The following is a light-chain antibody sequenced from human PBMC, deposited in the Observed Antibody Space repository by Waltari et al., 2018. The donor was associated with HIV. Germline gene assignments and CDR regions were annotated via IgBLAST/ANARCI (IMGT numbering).Light chain of an antibody. CDR1: SSNIGAGYD. J-gene: IGLJ2*01. V-gene: IGLV1-40*01. CDR3: QSFDRSLSAWV. Sequence: QSVLTQPPSVSGAPGQRVTISCTGSSSNIGAGYDVHWYQQLPGTAPKLLIYGNNHRPSWFPDRFSGSKSDTSASLAITGLQAEDEADYYCQSFDRSLSAWVFGGGTKLTVL. CDR2: GNN.